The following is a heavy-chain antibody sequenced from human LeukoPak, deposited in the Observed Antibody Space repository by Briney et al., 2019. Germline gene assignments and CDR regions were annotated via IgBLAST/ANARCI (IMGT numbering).Heavy chain of an antibody. J-gene: IGHJ4*02. CDR1: GGSFSGYY. CDR2: INHSGST. CDR3: ARWEAGEPYYFDY. Sequence: SETLSLTCAVYGGSFSGYYWSWIRQPPGKGLEWIGEINHSGSTNYNPSLKSRVTISVDTSKNQFSLKLSSVTAADTAVYYCARWEAGEPYYFDYWGQGTLVTVSS. V-gene: IGHV4-34*01. D-gene: IGHD1-14*01.